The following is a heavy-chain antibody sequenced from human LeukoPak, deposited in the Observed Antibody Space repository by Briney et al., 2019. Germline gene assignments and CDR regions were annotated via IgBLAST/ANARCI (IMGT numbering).Heavy chain of an antibody. D-gene: IGHD3-10*01. CDR1: GGSISSSSYY. J-gene: IGHJ4*02. CDR2: IYYSGST. Sequence: PSETLSLTCTVSGGSISSSSYYWGWIRQPPGKGLEWIGSIYYSGSTYYNPSLKSRVTISVDTSKNQFSLKLSSVTAADTAVYYCARRSVGLDYWGQGTLVTVSS. CDR3: ARRSVGLDY. V-gene: IGHV4-39*01.